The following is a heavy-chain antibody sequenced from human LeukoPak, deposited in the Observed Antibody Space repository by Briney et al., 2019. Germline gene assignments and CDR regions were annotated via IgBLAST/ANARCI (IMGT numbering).Heavy chain of an antibody. Sequence: SETLSLTCTVSGGSISSGDYYWSWIRQPPGKGLEWIGSIYYSGSTYYNPSLKSRVTISVDTSKNQFSLKLSSVTAADTAVYYCARPKVVIATQFDYWGQGTLVTVSS. CDR1: GGSISSGDYY. D-gene: IGHD2-21*01. V-gene: IGHV4-39*01. J-gene: IGHJ4*02. CDR2: IYYSGST. CDR3: ARPKVVIATQFDY.